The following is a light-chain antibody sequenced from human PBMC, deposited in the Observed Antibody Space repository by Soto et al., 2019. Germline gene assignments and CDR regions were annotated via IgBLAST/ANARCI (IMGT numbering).Light chain of an antibody. J-gene: IGKJ3*01. CDR1: QSVSSY. CDR3: QQRSNWPPIFT. V-gene: IGKV3-11*01. Sequence: EIVLTQSPATLSLSPGERATLSCRASQSVSSYLAWYQQKPGQAPRLLIYDTSNRATGIPARFSGSGSGTDFSLTISSLEPEAFAVYYCQQRSNWPPIFTFGPGTQVIIK. CDR2: DTS.